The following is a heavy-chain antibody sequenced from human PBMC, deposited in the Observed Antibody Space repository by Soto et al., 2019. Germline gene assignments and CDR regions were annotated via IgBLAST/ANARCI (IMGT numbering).Heavy chain of an antibody. D-gene: IGHD2-21*02. CDR3: ARQRTSVVTQAYFDV. Sequence: TETRSLTGTLTGDSIRRRSHYWGWISQPPGKGLEVIGSIYSSGSTYNNPSLRSRVAMSIDTSKDQFSLKLKSVTAADTALYFCARQRTSVVTQAYFDVWGPGSLVTVS. J-gene: IGHJ4*02. CDR1: GDSIRRRSHY. CDR2: IYSSGST. V-gene: IGHV4-39*01.